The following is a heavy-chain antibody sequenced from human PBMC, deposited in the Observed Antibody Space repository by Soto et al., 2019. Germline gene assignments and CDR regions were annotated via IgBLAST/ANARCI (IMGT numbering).Heavy chain of an antibody. V-gene: IGHV4-30-2*01. Sequence: QLQLQQSGSGLVKPSQTLSLTCAVSGGSISSGGYSWSWIRQPPGKGLEWIGYIYHSGSTYYNPSLTSRVTIPVDPSNNYFSLRLSSRTAAATAVYYCARGSPVATDYWGQGTLVTVSS. J-gene: IGHJ4*02. CDR3: ARGSPVATDY. CDR1: GGSISSGGYS. D-gene: IGHD2-21*02. CDR2: IYHSGST.